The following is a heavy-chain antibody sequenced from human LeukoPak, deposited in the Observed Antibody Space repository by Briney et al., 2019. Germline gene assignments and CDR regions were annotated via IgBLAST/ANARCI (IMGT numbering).Heavy chain of an antibody. J-gene: IGHJ4*02. V-gene: IGHV3-23*01. Sequence: GGSLRLSCAVSGFTYRSHAMSWVRQAPGKGLEWVSVISGSSDNTYYADSVKGRFTISRDNSKNTLYLQMNSLRAEDTAVYYCANVVRFGYWGQGTLVTVSS. D-gene: IGHD4-17*01. CDR2: ISGSSDNT. CDR1: GFTYRSHA. CDR3: ANVVRFGY.